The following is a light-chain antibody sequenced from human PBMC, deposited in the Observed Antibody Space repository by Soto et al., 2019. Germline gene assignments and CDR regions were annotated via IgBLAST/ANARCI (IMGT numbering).Light chain of an antibody. Sequence: DIQMTQSPSTLSASVGDRVTITCRASQSVNAWLAWYQQKPGKAPKLLIYKASTLESGVPSRFNGGGSGTEFTLTISSLQPDDFATYYCQQYYSYLVTFGGGTKVEIK. J-gene: IGKJ4*01. CDR2: KAS. V-gene: IGKV1-5*03. CDR1: QSVNAW. CDR3: QQYYSYLVT.